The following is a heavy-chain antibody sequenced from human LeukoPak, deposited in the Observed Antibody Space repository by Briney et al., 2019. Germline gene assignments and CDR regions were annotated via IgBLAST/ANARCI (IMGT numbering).Heavy chain of an antibody. CDR3: ARDRVGSGWPRPWYFEF. CDR2: IRYDGSNK. CDR1: GFTFSSYG. V-gene: IGHV3-30*02. Sequence: GGSLRLSCAASGFTFSSYGMHWVRQAPGKGLEWVAFIRYDGSNKYYADSVKGRFTISRDNSKNTLYLQMNSLRAEDAAVYYCARDRVGSGWPRPWYFEFWGQGTLITVSS. J-gene: IGHJ4*02. D-gene: IGHD6-19*01.